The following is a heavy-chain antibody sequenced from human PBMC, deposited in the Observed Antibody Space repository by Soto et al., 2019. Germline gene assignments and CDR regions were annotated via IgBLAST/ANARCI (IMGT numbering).Heavy chain of an antibody. CDR2: MNPGSGDT. CDR3: ARMETFGSLNWFDP. J-gene: IGHJ5*02. CDR1: GYSFTNND. D-gene: IGHD3-16*01. Sequence: KFSCKASGYSFTNNDVSWVRQATGQGLEWMGWMNPGSGDTGYAQKFQGRVTMPRDISIATAYMELSSLRSDDTAIYYCARMETFGSLNWFDPWGQGTLVTVSS. V-gene: IGHV1-8*01.